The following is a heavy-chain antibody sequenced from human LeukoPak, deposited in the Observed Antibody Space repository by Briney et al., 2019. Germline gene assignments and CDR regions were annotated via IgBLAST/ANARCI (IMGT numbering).Heavy chain of an antibody. D-gene: IGHD6-13*01. CDR3: ATSAPSEGSSWYEENAFDI. Sequence: GASVKVSCKASGYTFTSYGISWVRQAPGQGLEWMGWISAYNGNTNYAQKLQGRVTMTRDTSTSTVYMELSSLRSEDTAVYYCATSAPSEGSSWYEENAFDIWGQGTMVTVSS. J-gene: IGHJ3*02. CDR2: ISAYNGNT. CDR1: GYTFTSYG. V-gene: IGHV1-18*01.